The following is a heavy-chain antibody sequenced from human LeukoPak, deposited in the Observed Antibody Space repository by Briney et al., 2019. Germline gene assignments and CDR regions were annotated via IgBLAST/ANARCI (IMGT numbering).Heavy chain of an antibody. CDR2: ISYDGSNK. CDR1: GFTFSSYT. J-gene: IGHJ3*02. V-gene: IGHV3-30*04. D-gene: IGHD3-10*01. CDR3: ARERVVLWFAYGAFDI. Sequence: PGGSLRLSCAGSGFTFSSYTMSWVRQAPGKGLEWVAVISYDGSNKYYADSVKGRFTISRDNSKNTLYLQMNSLRAEDTAVYYCARERVVLWFAYGAFDIWGQGTMVTVSS.